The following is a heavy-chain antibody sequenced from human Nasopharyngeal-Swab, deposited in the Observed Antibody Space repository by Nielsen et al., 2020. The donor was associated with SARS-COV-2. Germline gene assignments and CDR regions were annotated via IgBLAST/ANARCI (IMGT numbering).Heavy chain of an antibody. CDR1: GFTFSPYT. J-gene: IGHJ4*02. Sequence: GESLKISCATSGFTFSPYTMTWVRQAPGKGLQWISDITRSNSVQYADSVRGRFTISRDSDQNSLYLQMNSLTAEDTAVYYCARERGGGYGYYWGQGTLVTVSS. CDR2: ITRSNSV. V-gene: IGHV3-21*05. CDR3: ARERGGGYGYY. D-gene: IGHD5-12*01.